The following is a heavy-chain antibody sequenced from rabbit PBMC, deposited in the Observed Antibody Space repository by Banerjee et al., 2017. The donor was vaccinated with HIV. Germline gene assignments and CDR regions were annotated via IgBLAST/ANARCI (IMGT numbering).Heavy chain of an antibody. CDR3: ASDLGVVIVWNLNF. CDR2: IYTSSGNT. V-gene: IGHV1S45*01. D-gene: IGHD6-1*01. CDR1: GFSFSSIYD. J-gene: IGHJ4*01. Sequence: QEQLEESGGDLVKPEGSLTLTCTASGFSFSSIYDMCWVRQAPGKGLEWIACIYTSSGNTVCASGSKRRFNTSRPTPTTVTLPMASLTAADTATYFCASDLGVVIVWNLNFWGPGTLVTVS.